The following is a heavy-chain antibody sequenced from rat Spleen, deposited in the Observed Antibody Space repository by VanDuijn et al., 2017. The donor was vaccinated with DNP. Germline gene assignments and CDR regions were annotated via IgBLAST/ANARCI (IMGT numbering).Heavy chain of an antibody. CDR2: IWTGGST. CDR3: ARDRYYGSTVGMDA. J-gene: IGHJ4*01. Sequence: QVQLKESGPGLVQPSQTLSLTCTVSGFSLTSYHVSWVRQPPGKGLEWMGVIWTGGSTAYNSLLKSRLSISRDTSKSQVFLKMRSLKTEDTATYYCARDRYYGSTVGMDAWGQGASVTVSS. CDR1: GFSLTSYH. D-gene: IGHD1-6*01. V-gene: IGHV2-43*01.